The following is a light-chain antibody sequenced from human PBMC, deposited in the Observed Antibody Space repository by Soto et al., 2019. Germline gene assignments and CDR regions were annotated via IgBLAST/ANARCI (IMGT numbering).Light chain of an antibody. J-gene: IGLJ3*02. Sequence: QSALTQPPSASGSPGQSVTISCTGTSSDVGAYKYVSWYQKYPGKAPKLMIYEVSKRPSGVPDRFSGSKSCNTASLTVSVLQAEDEADYYCTSYVGSNIWVFGGGTKLTVL. CDR1: SSDVGAYKY. V-gene: IGLV2-8*01. CDR2: EVS. CDR3: TSYVGSNIWV.